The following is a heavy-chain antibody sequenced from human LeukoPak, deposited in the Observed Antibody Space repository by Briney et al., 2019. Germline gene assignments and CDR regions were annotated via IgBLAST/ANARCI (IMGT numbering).Heavy chain of an antibody. V-gene: IGHV3-21*05. J-gene: IGHJ3*02. CDR2: ISSSSYI. CDR3: ARDSSVVTAYDAFDI. D-gene: IGHD2-21*02. CDR1: GFTFSVYE. Sequence: GGSLRLSCAASGFTFSVYEMHWVRQAPGKGLEWVSYISSSSYIYYADSVKGRFTISRDNAKNSLYLQMNSLRAEDTAVYYCARDSSVVTAYDAFDIWGQGTMVTVSS.